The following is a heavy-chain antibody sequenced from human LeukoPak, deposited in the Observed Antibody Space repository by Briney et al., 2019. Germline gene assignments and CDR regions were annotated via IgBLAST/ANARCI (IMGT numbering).Heavy chain of an antibody. CDR1: GYTFTSYD. D-gene: IGHD3-9*01. CDR3: ARGFLTNIDAFDI. V-gene: IGHV1-8*01. J-gene: IGHJ3*02. Sequence: ASVKVSCKASGYTFTSYDINWVRQATGQGLEWMGWMNPNSGNTGYAQKFQGRVTMTRNTSISTAYMELSSLRSEDTAVHYCARGFLTNIDAFDIWGQGTMVTVSS. CDR2: MNPNSGNT.